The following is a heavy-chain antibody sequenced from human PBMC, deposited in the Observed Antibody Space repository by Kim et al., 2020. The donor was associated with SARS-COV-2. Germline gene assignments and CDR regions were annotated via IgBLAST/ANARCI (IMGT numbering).Heavy chain of an antibody. CDR3: ARVGSSLGFDY. Sequence: ASVKVSCKASGYTFTSNAMNWVRQAPGQGLEWMGWINTNTGNPTYAQGFTGRFVFSLDTTVSTAYLQISSLKAEDTAVYYCARVGSSLGFDYWGQGTLVTVSS. CDR2: INTNTGNP. D-gene: IGHD6-6*01. J-gene: IGHJ4*02. V-gene: IGHV7-4-1*02. CDR1: GYTFTSNA.